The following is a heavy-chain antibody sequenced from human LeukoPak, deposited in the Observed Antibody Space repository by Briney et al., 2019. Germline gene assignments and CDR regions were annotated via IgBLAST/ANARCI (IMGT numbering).Heavy chain of an antibody. Sequence: SETLSLTCAVYGGSFSGYYWSWIRQPPGKGLEWIGEINHSGSTNYNPSLKSRVTISVDTSKNQFSLKLSSVTAADTAVYYCARLSSSHLPDCWGQGILVTVSS. CDR3: ARLSSSHLPDC. J-gene: IGHJ4*02. D-gene: IGHD6-13*01. CDR2: INHSGST. V-gene: IGHV4-34*01. CDR1: GGSFSGYY.